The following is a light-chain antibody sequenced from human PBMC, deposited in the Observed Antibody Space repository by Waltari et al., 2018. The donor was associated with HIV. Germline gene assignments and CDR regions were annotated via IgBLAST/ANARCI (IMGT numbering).Light chain of an antibody. J-gene: IGLJ2*01. CDR1: SSNIGRIT. Sequence: QSVLTQPPSASGTPGQRVTISCSGSSSNIGRITVTWYQQLPGTAPKLLIYSNNQRPSGVPDRFSGSKSGTSASLAISGLQSEDEADYYCAAWDDSLNGVVFGGGTKLTVL. CDR2: SNN. V-gene: IGLV1-44*01. CDR3: AAWDDSLNGVV.